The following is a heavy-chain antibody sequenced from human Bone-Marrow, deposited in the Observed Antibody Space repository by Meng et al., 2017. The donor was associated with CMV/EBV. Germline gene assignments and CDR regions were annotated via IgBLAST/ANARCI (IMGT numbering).Heavy chain of an antibody. CDR1: GFTFSSYA. V-gene: IGHV3-23*01. CDR2: ISGSGGST. CDR3: AREYYDFWSGPLDYYYYGMDV. J-gene: IGHJ6*02. Sequence: GESLKISCAASGFTFSSYAMSWVRQAPGKGLEWVSAISGSGGSTYYADSVKGRFTISRDNSKNTLYLQMNSLRAEDTAVYYCAREYYDFWSGPLDYYYYGMDVWGQGTTVTVSS. D-gene: IGHD3-3*01.